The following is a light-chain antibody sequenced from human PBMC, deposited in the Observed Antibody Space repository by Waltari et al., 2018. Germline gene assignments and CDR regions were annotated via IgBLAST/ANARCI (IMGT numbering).Light chain of an antibody. CDR3: QQYGNWPLYT. CDR1: QSLGRH. J-gene: IGKJ2*01. V-gene: IGKV3-15*01. Sequence: EIVMTQSPVALSASPGERATLPCRASQSLGRHLAWYQQKPGQAPSLLIYDVSTRATGVPARFSGSGSQTEFTLTISSLQSEDFAVYYCQQYGNWPLYTFGQGTKLEIK. CDR2: DVS.